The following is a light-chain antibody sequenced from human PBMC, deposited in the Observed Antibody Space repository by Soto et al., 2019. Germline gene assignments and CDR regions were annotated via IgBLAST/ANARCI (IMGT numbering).Light chain of an antibody. Sequence: ETVLTHSPGTLSLSPGERATLSCRASQSVSSSYLAWYQQKPGQAPRLLIYGASSMATGIPDRFSGSGSWTDFPVTISRLEPADVAVCYCQQYGTSPPDSVGQGTKLVIK. J-gene: IGKJ2*03. V-gene: IGKV3-20*01. CDR3: QQYGTSPPDS. CDR2: GAS. CDR1: QSVSSSY.